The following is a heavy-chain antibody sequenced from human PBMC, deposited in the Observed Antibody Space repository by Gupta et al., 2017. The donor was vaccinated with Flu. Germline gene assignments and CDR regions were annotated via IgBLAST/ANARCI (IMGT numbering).Heavy chain of an antibody. CDR1: GFTFSSYA. CDR3: VKGSRDIVVVVAAIRDDAFDI. CDR2: ISSNGGST. V-gene: IGHV3-64D*06. J-gene: IGHJ3*02. Sequence: GGSLRLSCSASGFTFSSYAMHWVRQAPGKGLEYVSAISSNGGSTYYADSVKGRFTISRDNSKNTLYLQMSSLRAEDTAVYYCVKGSRDIVVVVAAIRDDAFDIWGQGTMVTVSS. D-gene: IGHD2-15*01.